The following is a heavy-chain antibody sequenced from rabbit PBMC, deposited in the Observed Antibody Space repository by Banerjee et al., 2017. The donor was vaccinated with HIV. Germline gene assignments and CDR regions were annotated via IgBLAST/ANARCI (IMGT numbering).Heavy chain of an antibody. Sequence: QSLEESGGDLVQPEGSLTLTCKASGFSFSNKYVMCWVRQAPGKGLEWIACIDGGNSGTTYYANWAKGRFTISKASWTTVTLQMTSLTAADTATYFCARSGGWGVYGYTNLWGQGTLVTVS. D-gene: IGHD6-1*01. CDR2: IDGGNSGTT. CDR3: ARSGGWGVYGYTNL. V-gene: IGHV1S40*01. J-gene: IGHJ4*01. CDR1: GFSFSNKYV.